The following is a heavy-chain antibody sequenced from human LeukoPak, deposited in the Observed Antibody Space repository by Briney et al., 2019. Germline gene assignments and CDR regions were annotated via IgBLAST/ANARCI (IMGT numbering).Heavy chain of an antibody. D-gene: IGHD3-10*01. J-gene: IGHJ5*02. CDR2: ISRDPGST. Sequence: PGGSLRLSCAASGFTFSSYAMNWVRQAPGKGLEWVSGISRDPGSTYYADPVKGRFTISRDNSKNTMYLQMNSLRDEDTAVYYCASYYYGSSAYYPVPWGQGTLVTVSS. V-gene: IGHV3-23*01. CDR3: ASYYYGSSAYYPVP. CDR1: GFTFSSYA.